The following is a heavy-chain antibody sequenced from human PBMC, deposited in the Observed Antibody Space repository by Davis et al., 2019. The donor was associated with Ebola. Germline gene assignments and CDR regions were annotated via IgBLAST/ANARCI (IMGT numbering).Heavy chain of an antibody. V-gene: IGHV1-2*04. CDR3: ARGHRRITMIVVGPQYYGMDV. CDR1: GYTFTGYY. Sequence: ASVKVSCKASGYTFTGYYMHWVRQAPGQGLEWMGWINPNSGGTNYAQKFQGWVTMTRDTSISTAYMELRSLRSDDTAVYYCARGHRRITMIVVGPQYYGMDVWGQGTTVTVSS. CDR2: INPNSGGT. J-gene: IGHJ6*02. D-gene: IGHD3-22*01.